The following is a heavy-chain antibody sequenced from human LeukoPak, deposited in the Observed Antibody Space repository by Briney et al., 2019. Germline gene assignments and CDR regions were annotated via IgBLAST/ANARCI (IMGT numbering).Heavy chain of an antibody. J-gene: IGHJ3*02. CDR1: GFTFSSYS. CDR2: ISSSSSYI. V-gene: IGHV3-21*01. D-gene: IGHD3-22*01. Sequence: PGGSLRLSCAASGFTFSSYSMNWVRQAPGKGLEWVSSISSSSSYIYYADSVKGRFTISRDNAKNSLYLQMNSLRAEDTAVYYCAKWYYYDSSADGAFDIWGQGTMVTVSS. CDR3: AKWYYYDSSADGAFDI.